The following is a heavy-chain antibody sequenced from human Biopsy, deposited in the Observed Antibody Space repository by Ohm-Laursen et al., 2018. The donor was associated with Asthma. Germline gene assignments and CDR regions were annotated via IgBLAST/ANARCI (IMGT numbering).Heavy chain of an antibody. CDR2: IYYSGTT. J-gene: IGHJ6*02. CDR3: VRGSSSWHHGPFHYYYGLDV. Sequence: GTLSLTCSLSSGSGGYMRSGNYYWGWIRQPPGKGLEWIGSIYYSGTTYYNPSLGSRVTVSEDTSKNQFSLNLTSVTAADTAVYYCVRGSSSWHHGPFHYYYGLDVWGQGTTATVSS. V-gene: IGHV4-39*01. CDR1: SGSGGYMRSGNYY. D-gene: IGHD6-13*01.